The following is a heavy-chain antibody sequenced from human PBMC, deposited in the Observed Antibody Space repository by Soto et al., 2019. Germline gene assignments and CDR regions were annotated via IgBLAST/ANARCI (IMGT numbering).Heavy chain of an antibody. Sequence: TSETLSLTCAVSSGSISSSNWWSWVRQPPGKGLEWIGEIYHSGSTNYNPSLKSRVTISVDKSKNQFSLKLSSVTAADTAVYYCARVHYGDPGYYYMDVWGKGTTVTVSS. D-gene: IGHD4-17*01. CDR1: SGSISSSNW. CDR2: IYHSGST. CDR3: ARVHYGDPGYYYMDV. V-gene: IGHV4-4*02. J-gene: IGHJ6*03.